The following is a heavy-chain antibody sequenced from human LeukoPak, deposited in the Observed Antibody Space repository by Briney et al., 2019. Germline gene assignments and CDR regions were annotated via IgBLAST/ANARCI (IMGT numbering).Heavy chain of an antibody. CDR3: ARGGANIVVVPAAIHLFDY. CDR1: GFTFSSYW. V-gene: IGHV3-30*02. J-gene: IGHJ4*02. D-gene: IGHD2-2*01. Sequence: PGGSLRLSCAASGFTFSSYWMHWVRQAPGKGLEWVAFIRYDGSNKYYADSVKGRFTISRDNSKNTLYLQMNSLRAEDTAVYYCARGGANIVVVPAAIHLFDYWGQGTLVTVSS. CDR2: IRYDGSNK.